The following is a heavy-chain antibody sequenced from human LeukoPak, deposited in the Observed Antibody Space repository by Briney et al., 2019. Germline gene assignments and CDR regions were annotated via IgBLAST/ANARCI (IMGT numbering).Heavy chain of an antibody. CDR1: GGSISSYY. CDR3: ARRGPNWYFDL. Sequence: PSETLSLTCTVSGGSISSYYWSWIRQPAGKGLEWIGRIYTSGSTDYNPSLKSRVTISVDKSKNQFSLKLTSVTAADTAVYYCARRGPNWYFDLWGRGTLVTVSS. V-gene: IGHV4-4*07. J-gene: IGHJ2*01. CDR2: IYTSGST.